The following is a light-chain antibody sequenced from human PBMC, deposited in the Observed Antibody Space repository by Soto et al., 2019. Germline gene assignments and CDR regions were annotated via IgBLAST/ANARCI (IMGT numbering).Light chain of an antibody. CDR3: SSYTSSRAYV. J-gene: IGLJ1*01. CDR1: SSDVGAYNY. CDR2: EVS. V-gene: IGLV2-14*01. Sequence: QPASVSGSPGQSITISCTGTSSDVGAYNYVSWYQQQSGKAPKLMIHEVSNRPSGVSNRFSGSKSGNTASLTISGLQAEDEADYYCSSYTSSRAYVFGIGTKLTVL.